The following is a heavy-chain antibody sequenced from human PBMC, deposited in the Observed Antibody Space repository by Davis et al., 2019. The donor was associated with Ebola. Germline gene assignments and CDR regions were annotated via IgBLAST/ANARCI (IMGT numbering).Heavy chain of an antibody. V-gene: IGHV3-30*04. CDR1: GLIFRNYA. CDR3: ARAGFDEVLDY. J-gene: IGHJ4*02. D-gene: IGHD3-3*01. Sequence: GESLKISCAASGLIFRNYAMHWVRQAPGKGLAWVVVVSHSERQIFYADSVKGRFTISRDNSENTLYLQMNSLSADDTSVYYCARAGFDEVLDYWGQGTPVTVSS. CDR2: VSHSERQI.